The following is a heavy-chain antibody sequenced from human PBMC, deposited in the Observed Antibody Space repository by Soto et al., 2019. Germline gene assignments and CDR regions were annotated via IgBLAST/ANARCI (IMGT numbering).Heavy chain of an antibody. CDR1: GGSISSSSYY. D-gene: IGHD1-26*01. V-gene: IGHV4-39*01. CDR3: ARQWELLRWFDP. Sequence: QLQLQESGPGLVKPSETLSLTCTVSGGSISSSSYYWGWIRQPPGKGLEWIGSIYYSGSTYYNPSLNRRVTISDDTSKNQFSLKLSSVTAADTAVDYCARQWELLRWFDPWGQGTLVTVSS. CDR2: IYYSGST. J-gene: IGHJ5*02.